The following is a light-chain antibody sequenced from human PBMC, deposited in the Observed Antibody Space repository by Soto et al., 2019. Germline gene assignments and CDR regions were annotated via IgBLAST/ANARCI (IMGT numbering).Light chain of an antibody. CDR3: QQRKNWPEFT. CDR1: QGVSSS. Sequence: EIVLTQSPATLSLSPGERATLSCRASQGVSSSLVWYQQKRGQSPRLLIYDASNRDTGIPARFSGIGSGTDFTITISSLEPADFAVYYGQQRKNWPEFTFGPGTKVDIK. CDR2: DAS. V-gene: IGKV3-11*01. J-gene: IGKJ3*01.